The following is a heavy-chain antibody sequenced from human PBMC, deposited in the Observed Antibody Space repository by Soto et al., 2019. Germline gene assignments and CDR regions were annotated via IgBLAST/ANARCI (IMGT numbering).Heavy chain of an antibody. D-gene: IGHD3-22*01. CDR2: IYPGDSDT. Sequence: PGESLKISCKGSGYSFTSYWIGWVRQMPGKGLEWMGIIYPGDSDTRYSPSFQGQVTISADKSISTAYLRWSSLKASDTAMYYCARNLLHYYDSSGYWDYYGMDVWGQGTTVTVSS. V-gene: IGHV5-51*01. CDR1: GYSFTSYW. CDR3: ARNLLHYYDSSGYWDYYGMDV. J-gene: IGHJ6*02.